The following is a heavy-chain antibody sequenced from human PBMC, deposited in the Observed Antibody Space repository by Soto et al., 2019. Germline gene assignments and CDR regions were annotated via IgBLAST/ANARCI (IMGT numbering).Heavy chain of an antibody. CDR1: GGSISSSSYY. Sequence: SETLSLTCTVSGGSISSSSYYWGWINQPPGKGLEWIGSIYYSGSTYYNPSLKSRVTISVDTSKNQFSLKLSSVTAADTAVYYCARLHQYYDILTGYSSYFDYWGKGTLVTVSS. CDR3: ARLHQYYDILTGYSSYFDY. V-gene: IGHV4-39*01. D-gene: IGHD3-9*01. CDR2: IYYSGST. J-gene: IGHJ4*02.